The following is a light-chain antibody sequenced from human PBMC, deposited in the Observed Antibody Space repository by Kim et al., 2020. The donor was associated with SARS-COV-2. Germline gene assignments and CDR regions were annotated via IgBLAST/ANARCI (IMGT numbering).Light chain of an antibody. Sequence: SLSPGERATISCRASQSVSSYLAWYQQKPGQAPRLLIFDASNRATGIPARFSGSGSGTDFTLTISSLEPEDFAVYYCQQRGDWPTFGQGTKVEIK. CDR3: QQRGDWPT. CDR1: QSVSSY. CDR2: DAS. J-gene: IGKJ1*01. V-gene: IGKV3-11*01.